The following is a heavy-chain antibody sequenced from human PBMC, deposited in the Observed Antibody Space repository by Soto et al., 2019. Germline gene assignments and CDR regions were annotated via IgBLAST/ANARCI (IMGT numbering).Heavy chain of an antibody. CDR2: INHSGST. Sequence: SDTLSLTCAVYGGSFSGYYWSWIRQPPGKGLEWIGEINHSGSTNYNPSLKSRVTISVDTSKNQFSLKLSSVTAADTAVYYCAARPNSSGWYRGFKPGDDWGQGNLVTV. D-gene: IGHD6-19*01. CDR1: GGSFSGYY. J-gene: IGHJ4*02. CDR3: AARPNSSGWYRGFKPGDD. V-gene: IGHV4-34*01.